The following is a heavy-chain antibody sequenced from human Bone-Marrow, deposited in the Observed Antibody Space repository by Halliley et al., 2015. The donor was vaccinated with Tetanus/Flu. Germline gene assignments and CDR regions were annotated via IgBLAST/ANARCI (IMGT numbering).Heavy chain of an antibody. CDR2: VHPDGRST. V-gene: IGHV3-74*01. CDR3: ARTPSSYAMDV. Sequence: LVWVSRVHPDGRSTTSADSVKGRFTISRDSAKNTLYLQMNSLRAEDTAVYFCARTPSSYAMDVWGQGTTVPVSS. J-gene: IGHJ6*02.